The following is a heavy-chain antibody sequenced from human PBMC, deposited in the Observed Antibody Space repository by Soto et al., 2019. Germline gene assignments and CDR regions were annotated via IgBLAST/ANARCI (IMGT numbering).Heavy chain of an antibody. V-gene: IGHV4-34*01. D-gene: IGHD4-17*01. CDR3: ARVNYGNYYYYYGMDV. CDR2: INHSGST. CDR1: GGSFSGYY. J-gene: IGHJ6*02. Sequence: SETLSLTCAVYGGSFSGYYWSWIRQPPGKGLEWIGEINHSGSTNYNPSLKSRVTISVDTSKNQFSLKLNSVTAADTAVYYCARVNYGNYYYYYGMDVWGQGTTVT.